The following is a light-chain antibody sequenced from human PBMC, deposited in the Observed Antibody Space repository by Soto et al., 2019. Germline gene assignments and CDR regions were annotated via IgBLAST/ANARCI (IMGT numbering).Light chain of an antibody. CDR2: EVS. CDR1: RSDVGGYNY. CDR3: SSYTSSSTYV. J-gene: IGLJ1*01. V-gene: IGLV2-14*01. Sequence: QSALTQPASVSGSPGQSITISCTGTRSDVGGYNYVSWYQQHPGKAPKLMIYEVSNRPSGVSDRFSGSKSGNTASLTISGLQAGDEADYYCSSYTSSSTYVFGPGTKVTVL.